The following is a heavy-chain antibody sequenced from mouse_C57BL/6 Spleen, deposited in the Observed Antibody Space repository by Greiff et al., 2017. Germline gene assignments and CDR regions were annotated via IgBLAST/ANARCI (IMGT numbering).Heavy chain of an antibody. Sequence: VQLQQSGAELVKPGASVKISCKASGYAFSSYWMHWVKQRPGKGLEWIGQIYPGDGDTNYNGKFKGKATMTADKSSSTAYMQLSSLTSEDSAVYFCARGNYDYDRYAMDYWGQGTSVTVSS. CDR2: IYPGDGDT. V-gene: IGHV1-80*01. CDR3: ARGNYDYDRYAMDY. J-gene: IGHJ4*01. CDR1: GYAFSSYW. D-gene: IGHD2-4*01.